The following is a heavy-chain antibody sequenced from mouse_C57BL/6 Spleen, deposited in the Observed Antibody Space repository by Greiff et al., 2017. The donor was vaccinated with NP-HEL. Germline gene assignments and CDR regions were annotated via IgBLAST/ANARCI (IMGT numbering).Heavy chain of an antibody. Sequence: EVQLQESGPGLVKPSQSLSLTCSVTGYSITSGYYWNWIRQFPGNKLEWMGYISYDGSNNYNPSLKNRISITRDTSKNQFFLKLNSVTTEDTATYYCARVGGKAYWGQGTLVTVSP. J-gene: IGHJ3*01. D-gene: IGHD2-1*01. CDR2: ISYDGSN. CDR1: GYSITSGYY. CDR3: ARVGGKAY. V-gene: IGHV3-6*01.